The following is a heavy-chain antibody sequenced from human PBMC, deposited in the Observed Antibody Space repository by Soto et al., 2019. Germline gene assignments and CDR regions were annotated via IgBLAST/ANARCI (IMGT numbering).Heavy chain of an antibody. CDR3: VKRAGYCINNVCNTGQGQDYYFDY. D-gene: IGHD2-8*01. CDR2: ISGGSGTT. V-gene: IGHV3-23*01. Sequence: EVQVLDSGGGLVQPGGSLRLSCTASGFAFSSYAMSWVRQAPGKGLEWVSGISGGSGTTYYADSVKGRFTISRDNSKNTVYLQMNNLRAEDTALYYCVKRAGYCINNVCNTGQGQDYYFDYWGQGSLVTVSS. CDR1: GFAFSSYA. J-gene: IGHJ4*02.